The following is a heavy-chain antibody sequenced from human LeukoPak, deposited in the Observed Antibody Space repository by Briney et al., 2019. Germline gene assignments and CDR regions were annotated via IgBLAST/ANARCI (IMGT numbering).Heavy chain of an antibody. CDR2: ISSSSSTI. D-gene: IGHD5-12*01. CDR3: ARDGGGYDRTNYFDY. CDR1: GFTFSSYS. Sequence: GGSLRLSCAASGFTFSSYSMNWVRQAPGKGVEWVSYISSSSSTIYYADSVKGRFTISRANAKNSLYLQMNSLRAEDTAVYYCARDGGGYDRTNYFDYWGQGTLVTVSS. J-gene: IGHJ4*02. V-gene: IGHV3-48*01.